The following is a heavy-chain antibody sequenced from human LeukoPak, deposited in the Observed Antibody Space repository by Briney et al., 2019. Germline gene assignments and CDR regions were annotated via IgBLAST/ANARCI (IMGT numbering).Heavy chain of an antibody. CDR1: GFTLNRYE. CDR3: AREIVSAVAGNFDY. D-gene: IGHD6-19*01. V-gene: IGHV3-48*03. Sequence: GGSPRLSSAASGFTLNRYEMNWVRPAPGKGLEWVSYISSSGSTRTYADSVKGRFTISRDNGQNSLYLEMNSLRANHTAVYYCAREIVSAVAGNFDYWGQGTLVTVSS. J-gene: IGHJ4*02. CDR2: ISSSGSTR.